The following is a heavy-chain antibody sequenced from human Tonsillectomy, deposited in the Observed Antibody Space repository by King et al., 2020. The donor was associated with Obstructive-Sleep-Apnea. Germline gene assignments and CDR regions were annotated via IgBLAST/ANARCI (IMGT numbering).Heavy chain of an antibody. D-gene: IGHD6-13*01. V-gene: IGHV4-34*01. CDR1: GGSFSDYY. Sequence: HVQLQQWGAGLLNPSETLSLTCAVFGGSFSDYYWSWIRQPPGKGLEWIGEINHSGSTNYNPSLKGRVAVSADTSKNQFSLKLRSVTAADTAVYYCARGSGAAAVNWFDPWGQGTLVTVSS. CDR2: INHSGST. CDR3: ARGSGAAAVNWFDP. J-gene: IGHJ5*02.